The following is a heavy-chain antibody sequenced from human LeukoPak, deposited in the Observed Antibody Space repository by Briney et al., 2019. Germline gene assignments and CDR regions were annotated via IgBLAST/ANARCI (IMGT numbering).Heavy chain of an antibody. CDR3: ARGYVRFDY. J-gene: IGHJ4*02. V-gene: IGHV4-59*12. CDR1: GGSISSYY. Sequence: SETLSLTCAVSGGSISSYYWSWTRQPPGKGLEWVGCISDSGSTNYNPSLKSRVTISVDTSKNQFSLKLSSVTAADTAVYYCARGYVRFDYWGQGTLVTVSS. D-gene: IGHD5-12*01. CDR2: ISDSGST.